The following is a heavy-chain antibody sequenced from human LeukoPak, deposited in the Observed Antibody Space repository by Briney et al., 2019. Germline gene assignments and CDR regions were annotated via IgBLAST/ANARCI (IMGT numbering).Heavy chain of an antibody. V-gene: IGHV4-34*01. J-gene: IGHJ5*02. CDR1: GGSFSGYY. Sequence: PSETLSLTCAVHGGSFSGYYWSWIRQPPGKGLEWIGEINHSGSTNYNPSLKSRVTISVDTSKNQFSLKLSSVTAADTAVYYCAREGEEMANRGWFDPWGQGTLVTVSS. CDR2: INHSGST. CDR3: AREGEEMANRGWFDP. D-gene: IGHD5-24*01.